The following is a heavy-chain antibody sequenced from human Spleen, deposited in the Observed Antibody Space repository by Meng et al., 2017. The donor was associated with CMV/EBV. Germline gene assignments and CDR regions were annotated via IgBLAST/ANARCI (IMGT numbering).Heavy chain of an antibody. D-gene: IGHD3-10*01. CDR3: ARVLYYGSGSRMDV. J-gene: IGHJ6*02. CDR1: GFTFNSYW. Sequence: GESLKISCAASGFTFNSYWMSWVRQAPGKGLEWVANIIQDGSEKHYVDSVKGRFTISRDNAKNSLYLQMNSLRAEDTAVFYCARVLYYGSGSRMDVWGQGTTVTVSS. CDR2: IIQDGSEK. V-gene: IGHV3-7*01.